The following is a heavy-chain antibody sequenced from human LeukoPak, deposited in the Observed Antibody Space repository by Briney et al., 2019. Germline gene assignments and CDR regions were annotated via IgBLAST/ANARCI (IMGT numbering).Heavy chain of an antibody. J-gene: IGHJ3*02. CDR1: GFTFDDYA. CDR2: ISWNSGSI. D-gene: IGHD5-18*01. CDR3: ARDRGYNAFDI. Sequence: GGSLRLSCAASGFTFDDYAMHWVRQAPGKGLEWVSGISWNSGSIGYADSVKGRFTISRDNAKNSMYLQMNSLRADDTAEYYCARDRGYNAFDIWGQGTMVTVSS. V-gene: IGHV3-9*01.